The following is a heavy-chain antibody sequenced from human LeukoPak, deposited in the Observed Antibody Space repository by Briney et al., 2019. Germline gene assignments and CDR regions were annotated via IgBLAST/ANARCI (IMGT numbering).Heavy chain of an antibody. D-gene: IGHD3-10*01. V-gene: IGHV3-7*02. CDR3: VGLGENY. CDR1: GFAFYSYW. J-gene: IGHJ4*02. Sequence: GGSLRLSCAASGFAFYSYWMSWVRQAPGKGLEWVANIKQDGSEKYYVDSVKGRFTISRDNAKNSLYLQMNSLRAEDTAVYYCVGLGENYWGQGTLVTVSS. CDR2: IKQDGSEK.